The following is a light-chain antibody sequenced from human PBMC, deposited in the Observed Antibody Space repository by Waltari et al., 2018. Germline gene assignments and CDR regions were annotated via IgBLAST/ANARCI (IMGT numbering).Light chain of an antibody. J-gene: IGLJ3*02. CDR3: AAWDASLSGRV. V-gene: IGLV1-47*01. Sequence: QSVLTQPPSASGTPGQRVTISCSGGSSNIGSNYIYWYQQLPGTAPKLLIYSDNQRPSGVPDRVSGSKSGTSASLAISGLRSEDEADYYCAAWDASLSGRVFGGGTKLTVL. CDR1: SSNIGSNY. CDR2: SDN.